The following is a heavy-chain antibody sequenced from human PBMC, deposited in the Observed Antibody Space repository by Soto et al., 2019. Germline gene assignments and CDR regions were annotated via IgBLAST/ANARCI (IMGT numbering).Heavy chain of an antibody. Sequence: EVQLVESGGVVVQPGGSLRLSCVASGFTFEAYTMHWVRQAPDKGLECVSLFSWDGSSAYYGDSVKGRFATSRDNSKNSVYLQMNSLRPEDTAVYFCAKAVGGYYYGIYVWGQGTTVTVSS. D-gene: IGHD3-16*01. CDR2: FSWDGSSA. J-gene: IGHJ6*02. CDR1: GFTFEAYT. V-gene: IGHV3-43*01. CDR3: AKAVGGYYYGIYV.